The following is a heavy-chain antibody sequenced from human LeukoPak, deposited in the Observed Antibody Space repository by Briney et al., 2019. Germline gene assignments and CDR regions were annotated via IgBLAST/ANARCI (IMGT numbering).Heavy chain of an antibody. CDR2: ISAYNGNT. CDR1: GYTFTSYG. Sequence: ASVKVSCKASGYTFTSYGISWVRQAPGQGLEWMGWISAYNGNTNYAQKLQGRVTMTTDTSTSTAYMELRSLRSGDTAVYYCARGMWLETYYYYGMDVWGQGTTVTVSS. CDR3: ARGMWLETYYYYGMDV. V-gene: IGHV1-18*01. D-gene: IGHD6-19*01. J-gene: IGHJ6*02.